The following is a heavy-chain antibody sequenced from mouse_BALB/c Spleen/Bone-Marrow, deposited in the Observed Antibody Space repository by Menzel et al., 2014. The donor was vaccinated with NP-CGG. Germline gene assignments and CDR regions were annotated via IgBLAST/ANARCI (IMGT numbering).Heavy chain of an antibody. Sequence: EVHLVESGAELVKPGASVKLSCTASGFNIKDTYMHWVKQRPEQGLEWIGRIDPANGNTKYDPKFQGKATITADTSSNTAYLQLSSLTSKDTAVYYCARWLLPYGLDYWGQGTSVTVSS. CDR2: IDPANGNT. CDR1: GFNIKDTY. D-gene: IGHD2-3*01. V-gene: IGHV14-3*02. J-gene: IGHJ4*01. CDR3: ARWLLPYGLDY.